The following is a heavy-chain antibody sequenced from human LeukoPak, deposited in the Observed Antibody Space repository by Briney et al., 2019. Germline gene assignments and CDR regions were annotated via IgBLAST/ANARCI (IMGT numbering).Heavy chain of an antibody. CDR2: ISYDGITK. V-gene: IGHV3-30*18. D-gene: IGHD1-26*01. CDR3: AKYSSRNYYGMDV. J-gene: IGHJ6*02. Sequence: GGSLRLSCAASGFIFSTYGMHWVRQAPGKGLEWVAVISYDGITKYYADSVKGRFTISRDNSKNTLSLQMSSLRAEDTAVYYCAKYSSRNYYGMDVWGQGTTVTVSS. CDR1: GFIFSTYG.